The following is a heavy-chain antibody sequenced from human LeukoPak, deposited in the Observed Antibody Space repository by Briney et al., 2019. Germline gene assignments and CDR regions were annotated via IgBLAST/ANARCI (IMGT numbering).Heavy chain of an antibody. CDR1: GGSFSGYY. V-gene: IGHV4-34*01. CDR2: INHSGST. CDR3: ARGTKPPY. J-gene: IGHJ4*02. D-gene: IGHD2-8*01. Sequence: SETLSLTCAVYGGSFSGYYWSWIRQPPGKGLEWIGEINHSGSTNYNPSLKSRVTISVDTSKNQFSLKPSSVTAADTAVYYCARGTKPPYWGQGTLVTVSS.